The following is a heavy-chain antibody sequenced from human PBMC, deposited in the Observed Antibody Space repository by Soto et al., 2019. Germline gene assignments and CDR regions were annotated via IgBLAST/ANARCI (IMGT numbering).Heavy chain of an antibody. V-gene: IGHV3-33*01. CDR2: IWYDGSNK. CDR3: VRDEGYCSGGSCYTFDY. CDR1: GFTSSSYG. J-gene: IGHJ4*02. D-gene: IGHD2-15*01. Sequence: QVQLVESGGGVVQPGRSLRLSCAASGFTSSSYGMHWVRQAPGKGLEWVAVIWYDGSNKYYADSVKGRFTISRDNSKNTLYLQMNSLRAEDTAVYYCVRDEGYCSGGSCYTFDYWGQGTLVTVSS.